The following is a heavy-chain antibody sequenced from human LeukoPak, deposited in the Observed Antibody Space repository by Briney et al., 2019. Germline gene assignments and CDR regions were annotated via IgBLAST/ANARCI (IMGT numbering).Heavy chain of an antibody. D-gene: IGHD6-19*01. V-gene: IGHV3-30*04. CDR2: ISYDGSNK. CDR3: ARDIALAGSRYFDY. CDR1: GFTLSSYA. J-gene: IGHJ4*02. Sequence: GGSLRLSCAASGFTLSSYAMHWVRQAPGKGLEWVAVISYDGSNKCYADSLKGRFTISRDNSKNTLYLQMNSLRAEDTAVYYCARDIALAGSRYFDYWGQGTLVTVSS.